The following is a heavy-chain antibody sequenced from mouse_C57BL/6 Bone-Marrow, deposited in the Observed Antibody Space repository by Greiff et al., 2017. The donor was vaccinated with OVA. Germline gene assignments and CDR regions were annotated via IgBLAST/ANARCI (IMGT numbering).Heavy chain of an antibody. J-gene: IGHJ2*01. CDR3: ARGGQYYASSLDY. V-gene: IGHV1-63*01. D-gene: IGHD1-1*01. Sequence: VKLVESGAELVRPGTSVKMSCKASGYTFTNYWIGWAKQRPGHGLEWIGDIYPGGGYTNYNEKFKGKATLTADKSSSTAYMQFSSLTSEDSAVYYCARGGQYYASSLDYWGQGTTLTVSS. CDR2: IYPGGGYT. CDR1: GYTFTNYW.